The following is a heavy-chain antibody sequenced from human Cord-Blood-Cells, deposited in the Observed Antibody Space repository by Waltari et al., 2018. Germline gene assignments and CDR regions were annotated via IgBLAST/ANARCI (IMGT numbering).Heavy chain of an antibody. Sequence: QVQLVQSGAEVKKPGSSVMVSCKASGGTFSSYAISWVRQAPGQGLEWMGGIIPSFGTANYAQKFQGRVTITADKSTSTAYMELSSLRSEDTAVYYCARIPGITIFGVVIRDDAFDIWGQGTMVTVSS. J-gene: IGHJ3*02. V-gene: IGHV1-69*06. CDR2: IIPSFGTA. D-gene: IGHD3-3*01. CDR1: GGTFSSYA. CDR3: ARIPGITIFGVVIRDDAFDI.